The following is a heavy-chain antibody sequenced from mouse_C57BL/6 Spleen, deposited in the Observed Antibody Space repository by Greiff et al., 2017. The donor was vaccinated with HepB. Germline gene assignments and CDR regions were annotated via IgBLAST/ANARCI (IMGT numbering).Heavy chain of an antibody. CDR1: GYTFTGYW. J-gene: IGHJ1*03. CDR3: ARGRVLLGYVDV. CDR2: INPSSGYT. D-gene: IGHD1-1*01. Sequence: VQLQESGAELAKPGASVKLSCKASGYTFTGYWMHWVKQRPGQCLEWIGYINPSSGYTKYNQKFKDKATLTADKSSSTAYMQLSSLTYEDSAVYYCARGRVLLGYVDVWGTGTTVTVSS. V-gene: IGHV1-7*01.